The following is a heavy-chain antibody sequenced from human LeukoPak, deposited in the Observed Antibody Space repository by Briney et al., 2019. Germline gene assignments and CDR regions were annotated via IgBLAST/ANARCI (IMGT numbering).Heavy chain of an antibody. D-gene: IGHD6-6*01. CDR3: ARDPYSSTWSYGMDV. CDR1: GFTFSSYW. V-gene: IGHV3-7*05. J-gene: IGHJ6*02. CDR2: IKQDGSEE. Sequence: GGSLRLSCAASGFTFSSYWMSWVRQAPGKGLEWVANIKQDGSEEVYVDSVKGRFTISRDNAKNSLFLQLNTLRAEDTAVCYCARDPYSSTWSYGMDVWGQGTTVTVSS.